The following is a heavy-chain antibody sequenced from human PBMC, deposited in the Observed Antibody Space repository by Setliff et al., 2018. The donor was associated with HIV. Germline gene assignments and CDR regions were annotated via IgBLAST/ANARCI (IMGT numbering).Heavy chain of an antibody. CDR3: ARQGYYDSRLDW. D-gene: IGHD3-22*01. CDR2: IFHSGST. CDR1: GYSISSGYY. J-gene: IGHJ4*02. Sequence: PSETLSLTCAVSGYSISSGYYWGWIRQPPGKGLEWIGSIFHSGSTYYNPSLQSRVTISLHTSKNQFSLKMSSVTAADTAVYYCARQGYYDSRLDWWGQGTLVTVSS. V-gene: IGHV4-38-2*01.